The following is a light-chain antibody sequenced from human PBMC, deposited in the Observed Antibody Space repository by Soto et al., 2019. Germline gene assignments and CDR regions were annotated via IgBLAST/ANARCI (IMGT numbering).Light chain of an antibody. CDR1: QSVSSDY. J-gene: IGKJ1*01. CDR2: AAS. CDR3: QQYGVPPQT. Sequence: EIVLTQSPGTLSLSPGERATLYCRASQSVSSDYLAWYQQKPGQAPRLLIYAASSRAAGIPDRFSGSGSGTDFTLTISRLEPEDFALYYCQQYGVPPQTFGQGTKVDIK. V-gene: IGKV3-20*01.